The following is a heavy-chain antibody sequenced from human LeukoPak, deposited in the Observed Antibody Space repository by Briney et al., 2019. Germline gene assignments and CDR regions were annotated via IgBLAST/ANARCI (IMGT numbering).Heavy chain of an antibody. CDR3: ARPVVAATTPDTFGI. Sequence: GGSLRLSCAASGFTFSSYSMNWVRQAPGKGLEWVSSISSSSSYIYYADSVKGRFTMSRDNAKNSLYLQMNSLRAEDTAVYYCARPVVAATTPDTFGIWGQGTMVTVSS. CDR1: GFTFSSYS. CDR2: ISSSSSYI. J-gene: IGHJ3*02. D-gene: IGHD2-15*01. V-gene: IGHV3-21*01.